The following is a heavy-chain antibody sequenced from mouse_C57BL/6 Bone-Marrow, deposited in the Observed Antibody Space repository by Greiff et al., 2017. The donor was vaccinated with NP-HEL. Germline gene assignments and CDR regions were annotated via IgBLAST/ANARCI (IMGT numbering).Heavy chain of an antibody. CDR3: ARRGGYDGYFDY. CDR1: GFTFSSYG. CDR2: ISSGGSYT. D-gene: IGHD2-2*01. J-gene: IGHJ2*01. Sequence: EVKLVESGGDLVKPGGSLKLSCAASGFTFSSYGMSWVRQTPDKRLAWVATISSGGSYTYYPDSVKGRFTISRDNAKNTLYLQMSSLKSEDTAMYYCARRGGYDGYFDYWGQGTTLTVSS. V-gene: IGHV5-6*02.